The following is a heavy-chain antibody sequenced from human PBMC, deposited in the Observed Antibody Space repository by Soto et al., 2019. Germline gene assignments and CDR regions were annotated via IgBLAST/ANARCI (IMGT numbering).Heavy chain of an antibody. J-gene: IGHJ4*02. CDR2: IKSKTHGGTK. Sequence: GGHLRLSCAASGFTLSNAWISWVLQAPGKGLEWVGRIKSKTHGGTKDYAAPVKGRFHITRDDSKNTLELLMNSLKTEATAVYYCTTVGNCDDSDCWGQGTLITVSS. V-gene: IGHV3-15*01. CDR3: TTVGNCDDSDC. D-gene: IGHD1-1*01. CDR1: GFTLSNAW.